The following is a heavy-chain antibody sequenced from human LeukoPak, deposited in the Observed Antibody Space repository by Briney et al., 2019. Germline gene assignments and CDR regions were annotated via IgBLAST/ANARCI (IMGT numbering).Heavy chain of an antibody. D-gene: IGHD6-6*01. CDR2: IMPIFGTA. V-gene: IGHV1-69*06. CDR3: ARGIAARRYMDV. J-gene: IGHJ6*03. Sequence: SVKVSCKASGGSFSSYAISWVRQAPGQGLEWMGGIMPIFGTANYAQKFQGRVTITADKSTSTAYMELSSLRSEDTAVYYCARGIAARRYMDVWGKGTTVTVSS. CDR1: GGSFSSYA.